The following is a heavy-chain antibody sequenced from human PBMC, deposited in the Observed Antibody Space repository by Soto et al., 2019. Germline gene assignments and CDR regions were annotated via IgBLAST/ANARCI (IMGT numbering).Heavy chain of an antibody. Sequence: PSETLSLTCTVSCVSISGGVHSWSWIRPPPGKGLEWIGHIFDSGSTYYNPSLKSRLTISVDTSKNQFSLRLSSVTAADTAVYYCAREIMPLTNDWYFDLWGRGTLVTVSS. CDR1: CVSISGGVHS. J-gene: IGHJ2*01. CDR2: IFDSGST. V-gene: IGHV4-30-4*01. CDR3: AREIMPLTNDWYFDL. D-gene: IGHD2-8*01.